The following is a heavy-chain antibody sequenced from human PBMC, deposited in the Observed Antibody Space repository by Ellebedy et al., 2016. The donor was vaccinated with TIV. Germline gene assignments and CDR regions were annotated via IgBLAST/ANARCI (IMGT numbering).Heavy chain of an antibody. CDR2: ISGGGDST. CDR1: GFTFSSFA. CDR3: AKDRGSGWYENWFDP. D-gene: IGHD6-19*01. V-gene: IGHV3-23*01. Sequence: GGSLRLSCAASGFTFSSFAMNWLRQVPGKGLEWVSGISGGGDSTNYADSVKGRFTISRDNSKNTLYLQMDSLRAEDTALYYCAKDRGSGWYENWFDPWGQGTLAIVSS. J-gene: IGHJ5*02.